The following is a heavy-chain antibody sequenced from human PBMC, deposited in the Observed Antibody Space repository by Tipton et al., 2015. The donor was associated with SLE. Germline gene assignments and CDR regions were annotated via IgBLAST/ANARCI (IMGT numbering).Heavy chain of an antibody. Sequence: QSGPEVKKPGASVKVSCKASGHTFTNNGISWVRQAPGQGLEWMGGIIPLFGTPNYAQKFQGRVTITTDESTSTTYMELSSLRSEDTALYYCARAPRIYYYYYMDVWGNGTTVTVSS. CDR3: ARAPRIYYYYYMDV. CDR1: GHTFTNNG. CDR2: IIPLFGTP. V-gene: IGHV1-69*05. J-gene: IGHJ6*03.